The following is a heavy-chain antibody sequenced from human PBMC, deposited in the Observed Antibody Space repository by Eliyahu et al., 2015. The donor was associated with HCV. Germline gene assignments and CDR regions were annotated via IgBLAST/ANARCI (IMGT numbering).Heavy chain of an antibody. Sequence: EVQLVESGGGLIQPGGSLRLSCAASGFIVSSNYMSWVRQAPGKGLEWVSTIYSGGSTYYADSVKGRFTISRDNSKNTVYLQMNSLRAEDTAVYYCARRNELAPLGYWGQGTLVTVSS. V-gene: IGHV3-53*01. D-gene: IGHD1-1*01. CDR2: IYSGGST. CDR3: ARRNELAPLGY. CDR1: GFIVSSNY. J-gene: IGHJ4*02.